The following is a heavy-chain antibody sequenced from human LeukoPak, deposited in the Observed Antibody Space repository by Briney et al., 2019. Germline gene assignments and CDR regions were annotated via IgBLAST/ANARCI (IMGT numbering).Heavy chain of an antibody. CDR2: IKQDGGEI. CDR3: ARDKIVGATHFDY. J-gene: IGHJ4*02. CDR1: GFTFSNYW. Sequence: GGSLRLSCAASGFTFSNYWMHWVRQAPGKGLEWVANIKQDGGEIYYVDSVKGRFTISRDNAKNSLYLQMNSLTAEDTAVYYCARDKIVGATHFDYWGQGTLVTVPS. D-gene: IGHD1-26*01. V-gene: IGHV3-7*01.